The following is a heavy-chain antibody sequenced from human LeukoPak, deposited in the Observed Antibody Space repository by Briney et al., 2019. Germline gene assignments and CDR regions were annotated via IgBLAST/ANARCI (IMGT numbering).Heavy chain of an antibody. D-gene: IGHD3-3*01. Sequence: NPSETLSLTCAVYGGSFSGYYWSWIRQPPGKGLEWIGEINHSGSNNYNPSLKSRVTISVETSKNQFSLKLSSVTAADTAVYYCASLSFWSGYHDAFDIWGEGTMVTVSS. J-gene: IGHJ3*02. CDR2: INHSGSN. V-gene: IGHV4-34*01. CDR3: ASLSFWSGYHDAFDI. CDR1: GGSFSGYY.